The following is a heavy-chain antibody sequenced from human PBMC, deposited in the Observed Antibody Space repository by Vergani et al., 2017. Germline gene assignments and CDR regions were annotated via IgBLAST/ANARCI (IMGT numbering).Heavy chain of an antibody. CDR1: GFTFNHYA. V-gene: IGHV3-23*01. J-gene: IGHJ6*02. CDR2: ISGSGGST. D-gene: IGHD5-12*01. Sequence: EVQLLESGGDLVQPGGSLRLSCAASGFTFNHYAMNWVRQAPGKGLEWVSGISGSGGSTYYAGSVKGRFIISRDSSKNTLYLQRNSLSAGDTAVYYCAKANPRNSGYDYLYYYHAMDVWGQGTTVTVSS. CDR3: AKANPRNSGYDYLYYYHAMDV.